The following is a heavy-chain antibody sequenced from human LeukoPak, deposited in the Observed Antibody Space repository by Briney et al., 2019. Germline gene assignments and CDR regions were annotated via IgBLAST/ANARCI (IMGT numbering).Heavy chain of an antibody. J-gene: IGHJ4*02. CDR1: GGSISSGGHY. D-gene: IGHD1-26*01. V-gene: IGHV4-30-2*01. Sequence: SETLSLTCTVSGGSISSGGHYWSWIRQPPGKGLEWIGYIYHSGSTYYNPSLKSRVTISADSSKNQFSLKLSSVTAADRALYYCARRPRDSGNYDGPSGLDYWGQGTLVTVSS. CDR3: ARRPRDSGNYDGPSGLDY. CDR2: IYHSGST.